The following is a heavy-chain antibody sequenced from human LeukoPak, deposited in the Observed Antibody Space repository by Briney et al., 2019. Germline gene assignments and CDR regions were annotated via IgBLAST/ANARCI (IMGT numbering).Heavy chain of an antibody. CDR2: IYYSGST. J-gene: IGHJ5*02. V-gene: IGHV4-59*08. D-gene: IGHD5-18*01. Sequence: SETLSLTCTVSGGSISSYYWSWIRQPPGKGLEWIGYIYYSGSTYYNPSLKSRVTISVDTSKNQFSLKLSSVTAADTAVYYCARGAGYLRLNWFDPWGQGTLVTVSS. CDR3: ARGAGYLRLNWFDP. CDR1: GGSISSYY.